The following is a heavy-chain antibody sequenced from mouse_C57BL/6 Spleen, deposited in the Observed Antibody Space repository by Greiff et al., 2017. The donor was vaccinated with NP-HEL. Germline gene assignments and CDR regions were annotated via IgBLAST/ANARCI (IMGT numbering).Heavy chain of an antibody. J-gene: IGHJ2*01. Sequence: EVQRVESEGGLVQPGSSMKLSCTASGFTFSDYYMAWVRQVPEKGLEWVANINYDGSSTYYLDSLKSRFIISRDNAKNILYLQMSSLKSEDTATYYCARASYYSNYQYYFDYWGQGTTLTVSS. D-gene: IGHD2-5*01. V-gene: IGHV5-16*01. CDR2: INYDGSST. CDR1: GFTFSDYY. CDR3: ARASYYSNYQYYFDY.